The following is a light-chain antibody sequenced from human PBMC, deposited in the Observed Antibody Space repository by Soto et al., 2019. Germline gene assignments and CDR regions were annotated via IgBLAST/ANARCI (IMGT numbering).Light chain of an antibody. V-gene: IGKV1-13*02. CDR2: DAS. CDR1: QDISTA. CDR3: QQFKSYPLT. J-gene: IGKJ4*01. Sequence: AVQLTQSPSSLSASLGDRVTITCRASQDISTALVWYHQKPGEAPKFLMSDASSLEGGVPSRFSGSGSGTDFTLTISSLQPEDFATYYCQQFKSYPLTFGGGTKVEIQ.